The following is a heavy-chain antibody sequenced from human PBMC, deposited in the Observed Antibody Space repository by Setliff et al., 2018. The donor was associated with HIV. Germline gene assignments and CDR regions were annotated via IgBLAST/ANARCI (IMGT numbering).Heavy chain of an antibody. CDR1: GFTFSSYA. V-gene: IGHV3-30*04. CDR3: ASGYNYVKFDY. Sequence: GGSLRLSCAASGFTFSSYAMHWVRQAPGKGLEWVAVISYDGSNKYYADSVKGRFTISRDNSKNTLYLQMNSLRAEDTAVYYCASGYNYVKFDYWGQGTLVTVSS. J-gene: IGHJ4*02. D-gene: IGHD5-12*01. CDR2: ISYDGSNK.